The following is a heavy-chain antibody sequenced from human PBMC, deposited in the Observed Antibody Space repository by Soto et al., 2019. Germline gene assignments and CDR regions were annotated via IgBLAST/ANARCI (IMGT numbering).Heavy chain of an antibody. CDR2: IYPGDSDT. D-gene: IGHD2-15*01. CDR3: ARRPYCSCGSCYWMNRFDP. V-gene: IGHV5-51*01. Sequence: PGESLKNSCKGSGYSFTSYWIGWVRQMPGKGLEWMGIIYPGDSDTRYSPSFQGQVTISADKSISTAYLQWSSLKASDTAMYYCARRPYCSCGSCYWMNRFDPWGQGTLVTVSS. CDR1: GYSFTSYW. J-gene: IGHJ5*02.